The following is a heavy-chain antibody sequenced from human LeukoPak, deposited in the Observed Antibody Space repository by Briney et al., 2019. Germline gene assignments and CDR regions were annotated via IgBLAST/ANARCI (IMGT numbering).Heavy chain of an antibody. CDR3: ATEFREYDSGSRYFQH. D-gene: IGHD6-19*01. Sequence: GGSLRLSCAASGFSFSSYAVHWVRQAPGKGLEWVTLISFDGINKSYADTVKGRFTISSDNSKNTLYLQMNSLGEEDTAVYCCATEFREYDSGSRYFQHWGQGTLVTVSS. CDR2: ISFDGINK. CDR1: GFSFSSYA. J-gene: IGHJ1*01. V-gene: IGHV3-30*04.